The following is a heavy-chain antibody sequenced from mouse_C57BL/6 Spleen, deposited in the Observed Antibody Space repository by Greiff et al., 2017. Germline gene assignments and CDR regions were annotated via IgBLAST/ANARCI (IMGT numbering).Heavy chain of an antibody. V-gene: IGHV1-61*01. CDR2: IYPSDSET. J-gene: IGHJ1*03. CDR1: GYTFTSSW. Sequence: QVQLQQPGAELVRPGSSVKLSCKASGYTFTSSWMDWVQQRPGQGLEWIGNIYPSDSETPYNQKFKEKATLTVDKSSRTAYMQLISLTSADSAVYYCARRGSIYVWYFDVWGTGTTVTVSS. D-gene: IGHD1-1*01. CDR3: ARRGSIYVWYFDV.